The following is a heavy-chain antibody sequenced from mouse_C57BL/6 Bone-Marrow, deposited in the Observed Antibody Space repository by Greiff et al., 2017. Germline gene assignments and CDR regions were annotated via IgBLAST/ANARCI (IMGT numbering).Heavy chain of an antibody. D-gene: IGHD2-4*01. V-gene: IGHV5-6*02. CDR2: ISSGGSYT. CDR1: GFTFSSYG. Sequence: EVKVVESGGDLVKPGGSLKLSCAASGFTFSSYGMSWVRQTPDKRLEWVATISSGGSYTYYPDSVKGRFTISRDNAKNTLYLQMSSLKSEDTAMYYCARRGYDYLFDYWGQGTTLTVSS. CDR3: ARRGYDYLFDY. J-gene: IGHJ2*01.